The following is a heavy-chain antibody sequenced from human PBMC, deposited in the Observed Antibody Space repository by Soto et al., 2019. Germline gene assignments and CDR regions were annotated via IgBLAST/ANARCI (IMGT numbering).Heavy chain of an antibody. Sequence: ASVKVSCKASEYTFTDYAMHWVRQAPGQRLEWMGWINAGNGNTKYSQKFQGRVTIARDTFASTAYMDLSSLTSEDTAVYFCARSSIARAGTAGAMDVWGQGTTVTVSS. CDR1: EYTFTDYA. V-gene: IGHV1-3*01. D-gene: IGHD6-13*01. J-gene: IGHJ6*02. CDR2: INAGNGNT. CDR3: ARSSIARAGTAGAMDV.